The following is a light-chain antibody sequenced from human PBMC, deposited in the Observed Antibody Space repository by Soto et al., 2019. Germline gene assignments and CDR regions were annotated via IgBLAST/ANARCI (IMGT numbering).Light chain of an antibody. J-gene: IGKJ2*01. CDR3: QQDGSSPPYT. CDR2: GAS. CDR1: QNVRNNY. V-gene: IGKV3-20*01. Sequence: EMVLTQSPGTLSLSPGERATLSCTASQNVRNNYLAWYQQRPGQAPTLVIFGASTRATGVPDRFSGSGAGAEFTLTISRMEQEDFAVYYCQQDGSSPPYTFGQGTNLEI.